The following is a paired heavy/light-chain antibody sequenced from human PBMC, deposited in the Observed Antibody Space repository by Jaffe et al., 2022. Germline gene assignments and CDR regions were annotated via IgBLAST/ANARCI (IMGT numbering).Heavy chain of an antibody. CDR2: ISSSSSYI. CDR3: ARALEREYSGYGPMFRRERDAFDI. Sequence: EVQLVESGGGLVKPGGSLRLSCAASGFTFSSYSMNWVRQAPGKGLEWVSSISSSSSYIYYADSVKGRFTISRDNAKNSLYLQMNSLRAEDTAVYYCARALEREYSGYGPMFRRERDAFDIWGQGTMVTVSS. CDR1: GFTFSSYS. J-gene: IGHJ3*02. D-gene: IGHD5-12*01. V-gene: IGHV3-21*01.
Light chain of an antibody. CDR2: GAS. J-gene: IGKJ2*01. CDR3: QQYGSSPKT. Sequence: EIVLTQSPGTLSLSPGERATLSCRASQSVSSSYLAWYQQKPGQAPRLLIYGASSRATGIPDRFSGSGSGTDFTLTISRLEPEDFAVYYCQQYGSSPKTFGQGTKLEIK. CDR1: QSVSSSY. V-gene: IGKV3-20*01.